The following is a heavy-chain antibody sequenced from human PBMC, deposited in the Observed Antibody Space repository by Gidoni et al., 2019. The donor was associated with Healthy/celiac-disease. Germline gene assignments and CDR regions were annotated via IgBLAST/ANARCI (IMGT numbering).Heavy chain of an antibody. CDR1: GYTFNSYG. V-gene: IGHV1-18*01. CDR2: ISAYNGNT. J-gene: IGHJ5*02. Sequence: QVQLVQSGAEVKKPGASVKVSCKASGYTFNSYGISWVRQAPGQGIEWMGWISAYNGNTNYAQKLRGRVTITTDTSTRTAYMELRSLRSDDTAAYYCARGNRQQQLVWGFDPWGQGTLVTVSS. CDR3: ARGNRQQQLVWGFDP. D-gene: IGHD6-13*01.